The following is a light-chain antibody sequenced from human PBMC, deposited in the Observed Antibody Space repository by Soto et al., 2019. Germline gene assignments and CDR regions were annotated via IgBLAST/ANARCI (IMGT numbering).Light chain of an antibody. J-gene: IGKJ1*01. V-gene: IGKV3-15*01. CDR2: SAS. CDR3: QQYNNWPWT. CDR1: QSISDT. Sequence: EIVMTQSPATLSVSPGGRATLSCRASQSISDTLAWYQQKPGQAPRLLIYSASRRATGFPGRFSGSGSGTDFTLTISSLQSEDLAVYYCQQYNNWPWTFGQGTKVELK.